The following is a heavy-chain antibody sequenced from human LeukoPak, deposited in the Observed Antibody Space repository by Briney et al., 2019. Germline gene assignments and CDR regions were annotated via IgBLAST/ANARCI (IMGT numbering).Heavy chain of an antibody. CDR3: ARKRGGGQTGTTGDAFDI. D-gene: IGHD1-7*01. V-gene: IGHV3-30-3*01. J-gene: IGHJ3*02. CDR1: GFTFAGSS. Sequence: PGGSLRLSCAASGFTFAGSSMSWVRQAPGKGLEWVAVISYDGSNKYYADSVKGRFTISRDNSKNTLYLQMNSLRAEDTAVYYCARKRGGGQTGTTGDAFDIWGQGTMVTVSS. CDR2: ISYDGSNK.